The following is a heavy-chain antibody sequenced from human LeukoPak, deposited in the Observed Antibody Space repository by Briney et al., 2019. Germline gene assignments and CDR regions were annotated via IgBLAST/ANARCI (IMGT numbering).Heavy chain of an antibody. J-gene: IGHJ3*02. CDR1: GFTFSAYW. D-gene: IGHD3-16*01. Sequence: GGSLRLSCAASGFTFSAYWMHWVRQAPGKGLVWVSRINSDGFSIAYADSVKGRFTISRDNAKNTLYLHMNSLRAEDTAVYYCARFYGGIALDNWGQGKMVTVFS. CDR3: ARFYGGIALDN. V-gene: IGHV3-74*01. CDR2: INSDGFSI.